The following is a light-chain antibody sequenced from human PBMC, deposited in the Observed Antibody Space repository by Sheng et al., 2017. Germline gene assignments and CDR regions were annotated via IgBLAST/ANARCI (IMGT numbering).Light chain of an antibody. Sequence: SYELTQPHSVSVALGQTATITCEGDDIGSQNVHWYQQQPGQAPMLVIYRDSRRPSGIPERFSGFNSGNTATLTISRVQDGDEAVYYCQLWFGGTVFGGGTKADRP. CDR3: QLWFGGTV. J-gene: IGLJ2*01. CDR1: DIGSQN. CDR2: RDS. V-gene: IGLV3-9*01.